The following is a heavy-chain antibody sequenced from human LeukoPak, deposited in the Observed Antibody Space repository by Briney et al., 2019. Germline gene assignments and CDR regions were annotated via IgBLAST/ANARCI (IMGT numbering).Heavy chain of an antibody. J-gene: IGHJ4*02. CDR3: ARGRYCSSTSCYLSY. CDR2: ISAYNGNT. CDR1: GYTFTSYG. V-gene: IGHV1-18*01. Sequence: GASVKVSCKASGYTFTSYGISWVRQAPGQGLEWMGWISAYNGNTNYAQKLQGRVTMTTDTSTSTAYMELRSLRSEDTAVYYCARGRYCSSTSCYLSYWGQGTLVTVSS. D-gene: IGHD2-2*01.